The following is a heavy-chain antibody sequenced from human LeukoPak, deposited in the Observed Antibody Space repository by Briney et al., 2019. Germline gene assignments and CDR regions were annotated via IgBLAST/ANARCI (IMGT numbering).Heavy chain of an antibody. CDR3: ARGASLIVVVVAAGFP. J-gene: IGHJ4*02. CDR2: INPNSGGT. D-gene: IGHD2-15*01. V-gene: IGHV1-2*02. CDR1: GYTFTGYY. Sequence: ASVKVSCKASGYTFTGYYMHWVRQAPGQGLEWMGWINPNSGGTNYAQKFQGRVTMTRDTSISTAYMELSRLRSDDTAVYYCARGASLIVVVVAAGFPWGQGTLVTVSS.